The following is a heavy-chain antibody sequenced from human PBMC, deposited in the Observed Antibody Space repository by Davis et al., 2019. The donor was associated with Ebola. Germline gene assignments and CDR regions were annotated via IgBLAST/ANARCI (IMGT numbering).Heavy chain of an antibody. CDR1: GGSISRSSYY. Sequence: SETLSLTCTVSGGSISRSSYYWGWIRQSPGKGLEWIGSIYHSGSTYYNPSLKSRVTISVDTSKNQFSLKLSSVTAADTAVYYCARDSLYYYDSSGYYYAWYFDLWGRGTLVTVSS. V-gene: IGHV4-39*07. CDR3: ARDSLYYYDSSGYYYAWYFDL. CDR2: IYHSGST. D-gene: IGHD3-22*01. J-gene: IGHJ2*01.